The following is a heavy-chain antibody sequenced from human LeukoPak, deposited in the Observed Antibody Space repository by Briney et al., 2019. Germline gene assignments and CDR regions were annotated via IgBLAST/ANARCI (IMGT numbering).Heavy chain of an antibody. CDR2: IYHSWSI. V-gene: IGHV4-38-2*02. Sequence: SDPLTLTCTVSGYSFSSGDYRGWIRPPPGEGLEWLGKIYHSWSIYYKPSLKSRVTISGDTSKNQFSLKLSSVTAADTAVYYCAREDCGDDYYYYLDVWGKGTTVTVSS. CDR1: GYSFSSGDY. J-gene: IGHJ6*03. CDR3: AREDCGDDYYYYLDV. D-gene: IGHD2-21*02.